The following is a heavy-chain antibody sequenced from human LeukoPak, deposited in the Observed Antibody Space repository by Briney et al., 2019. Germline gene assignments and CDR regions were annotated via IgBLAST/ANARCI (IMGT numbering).Heavy chain of an antibody. V-gene: IGHV4-34*01. J-gene: IGHJ3*02. Sequence: SETLSLTCAVYGGSFSGYYWGWIRQPPGKGLEWIGEINHSGSTNYNPSLKSRVTISVDTSKNQFSLKLSSVTAADTAVYYCARGGLLWFGERRTFDIWGQGTMVTVSS. CDR3: ARGGLLWFGERRTFDI. CDR2: INHSGST. D-gene: IGHD3-10*01. CDR1: GGSFSGYY.